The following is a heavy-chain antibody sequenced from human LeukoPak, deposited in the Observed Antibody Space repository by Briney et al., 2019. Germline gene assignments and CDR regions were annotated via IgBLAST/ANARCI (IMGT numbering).Heavy chain of an antibody. CDR3: ARHIVVSGSFDY. V-gene: IGHV4-4*07. J-gene: IGHJ4*02. CDR2: IYTSGST. D-gene: IGHD2-15*01. Sequence: SETLSLTCTVSGGSLSSYYWSWIRQPAGKGLEWIGRIYTSGSTNYNPSPKSRVTMSVDTSKNQFSLKLSSVTAADTAVYYCARHIVVSGSFDYWGQGTLVTVSS. CDR1: GGSLSSYY.